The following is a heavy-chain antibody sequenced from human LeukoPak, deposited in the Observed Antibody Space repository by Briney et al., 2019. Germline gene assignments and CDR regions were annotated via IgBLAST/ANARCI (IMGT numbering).Heavy chain of an antibody. V-gene: IGHV4-39*07. CDR1: GGSISSSSYY. Sequence: PSETLSLTCTVSGGSISSSSYYWGWIRQPPGRGLEWIGSIYYSGSTYYNPSLKSRVTISVDTSKNQFSLKLSSVTAADTAVYYCARDASLIVPGVHYFDYWGQGTLVTVSS. CDR2: IYYSGST. J-gene: IGHJ4*02. D-gene: IGHD1-26*01. CDR3: ARDASLIVPGVHYFDY.